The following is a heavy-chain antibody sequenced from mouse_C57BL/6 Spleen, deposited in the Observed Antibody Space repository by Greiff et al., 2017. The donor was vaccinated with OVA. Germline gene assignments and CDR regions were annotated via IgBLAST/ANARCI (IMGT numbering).Heavy chain of an antibody. J-gene: IGHJ2*01. V-gene: IGHV5-9*01. CDR2: ISGGGGNT. CDR3: ARVYYGSSDY. CDR1: GFTFSIYT. D-gene: IGHD1-1*01. Sequence: EVRLVEAGGGLVKPGGSLKLPCVASGFTFSIYTMSWVRQTPEKRLECVATISGGGGNTYYPESVKGRITISRDNAKNTLYPQMRSLRSEDTALYYCARVYYGSSDYWGQGTTLTVSS.